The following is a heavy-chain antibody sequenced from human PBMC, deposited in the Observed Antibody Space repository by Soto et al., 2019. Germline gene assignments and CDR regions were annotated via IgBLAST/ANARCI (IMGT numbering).Heavy chain of an antibody. Sequence: GASLRLSCAASGFTFRGYLVSWVLHAPGQWLERVANIKQDGSEKYYVDSVKGRFTISRDNAKNSLYLQMNSLRAEDTAVYYCARDIRYYYDISGYPDALDIRRQWTMVTVSS. CDR1: GFTFRGYL. J-gene: IGHJ3*02. CDR3: ARDIRYYYDISGYPDALDI. D-gene: IGHD3-22*01. V-gene: IGHV3-7*01. CDR2: IKQDGSEK.